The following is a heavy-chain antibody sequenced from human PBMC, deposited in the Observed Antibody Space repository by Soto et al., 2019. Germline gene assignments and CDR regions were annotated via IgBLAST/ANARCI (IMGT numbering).Heavy chain of an antibody. J-gene: IGHJ4*02. Sequence: EVHLLESGGGLVQPGGSLRLSCAASGFTFSSYAMSWVRQAPGKGLEWVSTISGGGGGATYYGDSVKGRFTISRDTYKNTLSLQMNSLRGDDTAVDYCAKVASNWYYTRYYFDYWGQGTLVTVSS. CDR3: AKVASNWYYTRYYFDY. D-gene: IGHD1-7*01. CDR2: ISGGGGGAT. V-gene: IGHV3-23*01. CDR1: GFTFSSYA.